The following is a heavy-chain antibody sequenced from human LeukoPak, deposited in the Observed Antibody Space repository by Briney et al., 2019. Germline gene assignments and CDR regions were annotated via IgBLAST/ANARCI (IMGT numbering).Heavy chain of an antibody. J-gene: IGHJ4*02. D-gene: IGHD5-12*01. V-gene: IGHV4-59*08. CDR2: IYYSGST. CDR3: ARHADVDIVATTEFDY. Sequence: SETLSLTCTVSGGSISSYYWSWIRQPPGKGLEWIGYIYYSGSTNYNPSLKSRVTISVDTSKNQFSLKLSSVTAADTAVYYCARHADVDIVATTEFDYWGQGTLVTVSS. CDR1: GGSISSYY.